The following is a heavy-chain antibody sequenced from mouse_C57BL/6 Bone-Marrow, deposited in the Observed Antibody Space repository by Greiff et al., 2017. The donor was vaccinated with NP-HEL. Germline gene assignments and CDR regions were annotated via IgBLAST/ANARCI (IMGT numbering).Heavy chain of an antibody. Sequence: EVKLVESGGGLVKPGGSLKLSCAASGFTFSSYAMSWVRQTPEKRLEWVATISAGGSYTYYPDNVKGRFTISRDNAKNNLYLQMSHLKSEDTAMYYCARGGYGSSYGYWGQGTTLTVSS. J-gene: IGHJ2*01. V-gene: IGHV5-4*03. CDR2: ISAGGSYT. CDR3: ARGGYGSSYGY. CDR1: GFTFSSYA. D-gene: IGHD1-1*01.